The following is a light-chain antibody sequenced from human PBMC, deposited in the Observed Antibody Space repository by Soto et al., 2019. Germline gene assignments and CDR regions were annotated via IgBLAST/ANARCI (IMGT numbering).Light chain of an antibody. J-gene: IGLJ2*01. CDR2: LEGSGNY. CDR3: ETWDTNTRV. CDR1: SGHSTSI. Sequence: QLVLTQSSSASASRGSSVKLTCTLSSGHSTSIIAWHQQQPGKAPRYLMRLEGSGNYNKGSGIPDRFSGSSSGADRCLTISNLQFEDEADYYCETWDTNTRVFGGGTNLTVL. V-gene: IGLV4-60*02.